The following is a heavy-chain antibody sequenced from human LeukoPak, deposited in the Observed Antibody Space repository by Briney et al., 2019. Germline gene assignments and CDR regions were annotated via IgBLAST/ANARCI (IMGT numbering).Heavy chain of an antibody. CDR2: ISSSGSTI. CDR3: AREKVNGGYYYMDV. CDR1: GFTFSSYA. Sequence: GGSLRLSCAASGFTFSSYAMSWIRQAPGKGLEWVSYISSSGSTIYYADSVKGRFTISRDNAKNSLYLQMNSLRAEDTAVYYCAREKVNGGYYYMDVWGKGTTVTVSS. D-gene: IGHD2-8*01. J-gene: IGHJ6*03. V-gene: IGHV3-11*04.